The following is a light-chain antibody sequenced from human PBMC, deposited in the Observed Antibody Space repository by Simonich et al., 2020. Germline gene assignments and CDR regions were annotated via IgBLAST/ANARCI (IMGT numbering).Light chain of an antibody. V-gene: IGLV3-1*01. CDR2: QDS. Sequence: SYALTQPPSVSVSPGQTASITCSGDKLGDKYACWYTRKPGQSPVLVIYQDSKRPSGIPERFSGSNSGNTATLTISGTQAMDEADYYCQAWDSSTAVFGGGTKLTVL. CDR1: KLGDKY. J-gene: IGLJ3*02. CDR3: QAWDSSTAV.